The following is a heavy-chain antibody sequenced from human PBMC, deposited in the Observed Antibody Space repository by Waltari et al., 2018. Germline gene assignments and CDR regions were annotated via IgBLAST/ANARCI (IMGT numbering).Heavy chain of an antibody. V-gene: IGHV1-69*01. CDR3: ARVREDYYYYYMDV. J-gene: IGHJ6*03. CDR2: VIPILGTA. Sequence: QVQLVQSGAEVKKPGSSVKVSCKASGGTFSSYAISWVRQASGQGLEWMGGVIPILGTANYAQQVQGRVTITTDESTSTAYMGLSSLGSEDTAVYYCARVREDYYYYYMDVWGKGTTVTV. CDR1: GGTFSSYA.